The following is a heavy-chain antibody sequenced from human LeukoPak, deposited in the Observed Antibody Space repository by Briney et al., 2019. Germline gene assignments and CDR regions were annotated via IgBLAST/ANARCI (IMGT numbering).Heavy chain of an antibody. CDR1: GGSFSGYY. CDR2: INHSGST. V-gene: IGHV4-34*01. Sequence: SETLSLTCAVYGGSFSGYYWSWIRQPPGKGLEWIGEINHSGSTNYNPSLKSRVTISVDTSKNQFSLKLSSVTAADTAEYYCARGRRSSWYSFWGQGTLVTVSS. J-gene: IGHJ4*02. CDR3: ARGRRSSWYSF. D-gene: IGHD6-13*01.